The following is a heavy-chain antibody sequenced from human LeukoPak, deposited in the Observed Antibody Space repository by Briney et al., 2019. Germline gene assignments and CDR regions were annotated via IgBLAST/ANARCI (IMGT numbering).Heavy chain of an antibody. CDR1: GGTFSSYA. D-gene: IGHD5-12*01. Sequence: SVKVSCKASGGTFSSYAISWVRQAPGQGLEWMGGIIPIFGTANYAQKFQGRVTITADESTSTAYMKLSSLRSEDTAVYYCARGNSGYALGDYWGQGTLVTVSS. CDR2: IIPIFGTA. CDR3: ARGNSGYALGDY. J-gene: IGHJ4*02. V-gene: IGHV1-69*13.